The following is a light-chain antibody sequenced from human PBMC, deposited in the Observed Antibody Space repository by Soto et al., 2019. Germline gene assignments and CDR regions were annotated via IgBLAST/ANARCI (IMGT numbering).Light chain of an antibody. CDR1: ERLSSVY. Sequence: EIVLTQSPGTLSLSPGERATLSCRASERLSSVYLAWYQQRPGQPPRLLIYGASNRATGIPDRFSGSGSGTDFTLTIGSLQPDDFATYYCQQYNTYFATFGQGTKVEFK. J-gene: IGKJ1*01. V-gene: IGKV3-20*01. CDR2: GAS. CDR3: QQYNTYFAT.